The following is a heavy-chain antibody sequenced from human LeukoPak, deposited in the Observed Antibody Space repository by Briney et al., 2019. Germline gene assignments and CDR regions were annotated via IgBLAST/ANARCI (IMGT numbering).Heavy chain of an antibody. J-gene: IGHJ4*02. CDR3: ARKRWLQWYFDY. V-gene: IGHV4-39*07. CDR1: GDSISSSSYY. Sequence: SETLSLTCTVSGDSISSSSYYWGWIRQPPGKGLEWIGRVYYSGSTYYNPALKSRVTISVDTSKNQFSLKLSSVTAADTAVYYCARKRWLQWYFDYWGQGTLVTVSS. D-gene: IGHD5-24*01. CDR2: VYYSGST.